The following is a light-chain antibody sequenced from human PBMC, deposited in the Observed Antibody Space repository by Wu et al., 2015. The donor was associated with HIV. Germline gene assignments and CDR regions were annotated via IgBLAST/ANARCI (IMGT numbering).Light chain of an antibody. CDR2: GAS. V-gene: IGKV3-15*01. CDR1: QSISSN. CDR3: QQYNNWPPDS. J-gene: IGKJ2*03. Sequence: EIVLTQSPATLSLSPGERVTLSCRASQSISSNLAWYQQKPGQAPRLLIYGASTRATGIPARFSGSGSGTEFTLTISSLQSEDFAVYYCQQYNNWPPDSFGQGTKLEIK.